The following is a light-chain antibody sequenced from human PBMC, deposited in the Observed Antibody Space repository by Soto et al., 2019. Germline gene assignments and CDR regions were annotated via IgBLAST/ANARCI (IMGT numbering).Light chain of an antibody. J-gene: IGKJ1*01. CDR3: MQALQTWT. CDR2: LAS. V-gene: IGKV2-28*01. CDR1: QSLLHSDGYNY. Sequence: EIVMTQSPLSLPVTPGEPASISCRSSQSLLHSDGYNYLAWYLQKPGHSPQLLIDLASSRASGVPDRFSGSGSGTDFTLKISRVEAEDVGVYYCMQALQTWTFGQGTKVDIK.